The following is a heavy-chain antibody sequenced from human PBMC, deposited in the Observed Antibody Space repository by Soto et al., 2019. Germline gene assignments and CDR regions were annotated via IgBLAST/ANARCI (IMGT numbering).Heavy chain of an antibody. J-gene: IGHJ4*02. CDR1: GFTFSSYA. V-gene: IGHV3-23*01. CDR2: ISGSGGST. D-gene: IGHD2-2*01. Sequence: GGSLRLSCAASGFTFSSYAMSWVRQAPGKGLEWVSAISGSGGSTYYADSVKGRFTIARDNSKNTLYLQMNSLRAEDTDVYYCANERGYCSSTSCPFDYWGQGTLVTVSS. CDR3: ANERGYCSSTSCPFDY.